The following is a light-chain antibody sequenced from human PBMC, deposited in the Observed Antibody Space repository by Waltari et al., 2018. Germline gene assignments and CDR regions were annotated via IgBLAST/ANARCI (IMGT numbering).Light chain of an antibody. CDR1: QTIINF. CDR2: FAS. Sequence: DIQMTQSPSPLVASIGDRVTITCRASQTIINFLNWYQQKPGKAPKLLIYFASALQSGVPSRFGGSGSGKDFTFTISSLQPEDFATYYCQQSYSIPYTFGQGTKLEIK. CDR3: QQSYSIPYT. J-gene: IGKJ2*01. V-gene: IGKV1-39*01.